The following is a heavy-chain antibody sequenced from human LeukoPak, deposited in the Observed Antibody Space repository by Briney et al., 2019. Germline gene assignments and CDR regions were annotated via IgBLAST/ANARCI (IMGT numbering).Heavy chain of an antibody. CDR2: IHYSGVT. CDR1: GGSISNYY. J-gene: IGHJ4*02. V-gene: IGHV4-59*08. D-gene: IGHD4-17*01. CDR3: ARGGNYGDYDGYFDY. Sequence: PSETLSLTCTVSGGSISNYYWSWIRQPPGKGLEWIGHIHYSGVTNYNPSLRSRTTTSVDTSKNQFSLKLSSVTAADTAVYYCARGGNYGDYDGYFDYWGQGTLVTVSS.